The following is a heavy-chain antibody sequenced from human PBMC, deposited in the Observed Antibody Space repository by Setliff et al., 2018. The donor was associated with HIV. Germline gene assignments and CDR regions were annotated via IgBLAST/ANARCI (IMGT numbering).Heavy chain of an antibody. CDR2: FKTDGGTT. CDR3: ATGGGRYLHEWAS. D-gene: IGHD3-10*01. J-gene: IGHJ5*02. CDR1: GFTFTNAW. V-gene: IGHV3-15*01. Sequence: GGSLRLSCVASGFTFTNAWVNWVRQAPGTGLEWVGRFKTDGGTTDYAAPVKGRFPISRDDSKTTLYLQMNSLKTEDTAMYSCATGGGRYLHEWASWGQGTLVTVSS.